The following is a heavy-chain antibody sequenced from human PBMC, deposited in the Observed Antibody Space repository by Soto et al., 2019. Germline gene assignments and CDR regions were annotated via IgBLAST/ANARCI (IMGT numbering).Heavy chain of an antibody. V-gene: IGHV5-10-1*01. J-gene: IGHJ6*02. CDR3: AGFPTQQLAPYYFYGMDV. CDR2: IDPSDSYT. CDR1: GYSFTSYW. Sequence: GESLKTSCKGSGYSFTSYWISWVRQMPGKGLEWMGRIDPSDSYTNYSPSFQGHVTISADKSISTAYLQWSSLKASDTAMYYCAGFPTQQLAPYYFYGMDVWGRGTTVTVS. D-gene: IGHD6-13*01.